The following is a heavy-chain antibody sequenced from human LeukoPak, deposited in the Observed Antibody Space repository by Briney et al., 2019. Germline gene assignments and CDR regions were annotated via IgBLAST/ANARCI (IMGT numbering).Heavy chain of an antibody. V-gene: IGHV3-23*01. Sequence: GGSLRLSCAASGFTFSSYGMSWVRQAPGKGLEWVSAISGSGGSTYYADSVRGRFTISRDNAKNSLYLQMNSLRAEDTAVYYCAELGITMIGGVWGKGTTVTISS. CDR3: AELGITMIGGV. CDR1: GFTFSSYG. D-gene: IGHD3-10*02. J-gene: IGHJ6*04. CDR2: ISGSGGST.